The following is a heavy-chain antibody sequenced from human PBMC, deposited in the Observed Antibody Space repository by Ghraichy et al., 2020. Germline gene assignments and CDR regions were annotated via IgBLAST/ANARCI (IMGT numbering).Heavy chain of an antibody. V-gene: IGHV4-61*02. CDR2: IYTTGST. CDR3: ARDKNGGLFDP. J-gene: IGHJ5*02. D-gene: IGHD6-25*01. Sequence: TLSLTCTVSGGSINSGSYYWSWIRQPAGKGLEWIGRIYTTGSTNYNPSLKNRVTMSVDTSKNQLSLKLSSVTAADTAVYYFARDKNGGLFDPWGQGTLVTVSS. CDR1: GGSINSGSYY.